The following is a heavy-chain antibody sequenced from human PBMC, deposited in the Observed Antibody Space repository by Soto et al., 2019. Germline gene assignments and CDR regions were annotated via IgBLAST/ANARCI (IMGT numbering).Heavy chain of an antibody. CDR1: GGSFSGYY. CDR3: ARGRRRAGYYYGMDV. J-gene: IGHJ6*02. CDR2: INHSGST. D-gene: IGHD6-13*01. Sequence: SETLSLTCAVYGGSFSGYYWSWIRQPPGKGLEWIGEINHSGSTNYNPSLKSRVTISVDTSKNQFSLKLSSVTAADTAVYYCARGRRRAGYYYGMDVWGQGTTVTVSS. V-gene: IGHV4-34*01.